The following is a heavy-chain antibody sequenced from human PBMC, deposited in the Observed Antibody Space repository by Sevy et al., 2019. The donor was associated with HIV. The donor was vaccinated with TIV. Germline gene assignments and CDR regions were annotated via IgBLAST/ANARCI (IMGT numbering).Heavy chain of an antibody. CDR2: INTDSQIT. Sequence: GGSLRLSCAASGVTLRTYWMHWVRQVPGKGLMWVSRINTDSQITSFADSVKGRFTISRDNAKNTLYLQMDSLRVEDTAVYFCARGTSGTFALWGQGTLVTVSS. J-gene: IGHJ4*02. CDR3: ARGTSGTFAL. D-gene: IGHD1-26*01. CDR1: GVTLRTYW. V-gene: IGHV3-74*01.